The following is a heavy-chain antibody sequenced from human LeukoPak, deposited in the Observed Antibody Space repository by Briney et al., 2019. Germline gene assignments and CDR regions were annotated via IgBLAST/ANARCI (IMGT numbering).Heavy chain of an antibody. CDR1: GFTFSNYW. V-gene: IGHV3-7*03. J-gene: IGHJ4*02. CDR2: IKQDGSEK. D-gene: IGHD5-18*01. CDR3: TKVVGYSYGYYFDY. Sequence: GGSLRLSCAASGFTFSNYWMTWVRQAPGKGLEWVANIKQDGSEKYYVDSVKGRFTISRDNAKNSLYLQMSSLRTEDTALYYCTKVVGYSYGYYFDYWGQGTLVTVSS.